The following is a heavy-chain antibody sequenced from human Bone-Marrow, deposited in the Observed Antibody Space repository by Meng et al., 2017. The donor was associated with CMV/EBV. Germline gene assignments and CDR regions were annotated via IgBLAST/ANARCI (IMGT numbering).Heavy chain of an antibody. Sequence: ASGFTFTSYALNWVRQTPGDGLEWVSTIYSAGAIIYYADSVKGRFATSRDNSKNMLYLQMDSLRVEDTAVYYCAKSRRSGSGSDFDYWGQGALVTVSS. D-gene: IGHD3-10*01. V-gene: IGHV3-23*01. J-gene: IGHJ4*02. CDR2: IYSAGAII. CDR3: AKSRRSGSGSDFDY. CDR1: GFTFTSYA.